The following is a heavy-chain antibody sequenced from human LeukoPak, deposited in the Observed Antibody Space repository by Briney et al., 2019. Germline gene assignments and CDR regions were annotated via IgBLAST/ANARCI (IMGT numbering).Heavy chain of an antibody. CDR3: ARGKSDAYGLEDY. V-gene: IGHV3-30*09. J-gene: IGHJ4*02. CDR1: GFTFSSYA. Sequence: GGSLRLSCAASGFTFSSYALHWVRQAPGKGLEWVAVISYGGSDKFHADSVRGRFAISRDNSKNTLYLQMNSLRAEDTAVYFCARGKSDAYGLEDYWGQGTLVTVSS. CDR2: ISYGGSDK. D-gene: IGHD4-17*01.